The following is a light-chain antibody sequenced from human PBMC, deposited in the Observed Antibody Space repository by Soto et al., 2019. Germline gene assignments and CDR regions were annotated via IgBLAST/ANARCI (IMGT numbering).Light chain of an antibody. CDR1: SSDVGGYNS. Sequence: SALTQPPSASGSPGQSVTISCTGSSSDVGGYNSVSWYQHHPGKVPKVMIYEVSKRPSGVPDRFSGSKSVNTASLTVSGLQAEDEADYYCSSYAGSNNLVFGGGTKATVL. J-gene: IGLJ2*01. CDR2: EVS. V-gene: IGLV2-8*01. CDR3: SSYAGSNNLV.